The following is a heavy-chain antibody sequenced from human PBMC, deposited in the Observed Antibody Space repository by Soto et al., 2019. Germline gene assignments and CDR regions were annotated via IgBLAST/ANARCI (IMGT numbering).Heavy chain of an antibody. J-gene: IGHJ2*01. CDR1: GFTFSSYA. Sequence: EVQLLESGGGLVQPGGSLRLSCAASGFTFSSYAMSWVRQAPGKVLEWVSAISGSGGSTYYADSVKGRFTISRDNSKKTLYLQMNSLRAEDTAVYYCAKLEYSSTSCYAVGERSWYFALWGRGTLVTVS. V-gene: IGHV3-23*01. CDR3: AKLEYSSTSCYAVGERSWYFAL. CDR2: ISGSGGST. D-gene: IGHD2-2*01.